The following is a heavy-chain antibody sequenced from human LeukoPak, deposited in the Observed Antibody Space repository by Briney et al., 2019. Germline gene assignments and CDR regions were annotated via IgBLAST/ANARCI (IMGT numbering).Heavy chain of an antibody. D-gene: IGHD2-8*01. V-gene: IGHV4-34*01. Sequence: PSETLSLTCAVYGGSFSGYYWSWIRQPPVKGLEWIGEINHSGSTNYNPSLKSRVTISVDTSKNQFSLKLSSVTAADTAVYYCARVQRIGLYYFDYWGQGTLVTVSS. CDR2: INHSGST. J-gene: IGHJ4*02. CDR3: ARVQRIGLYYFDY. CDR1: GGSFSGYY.